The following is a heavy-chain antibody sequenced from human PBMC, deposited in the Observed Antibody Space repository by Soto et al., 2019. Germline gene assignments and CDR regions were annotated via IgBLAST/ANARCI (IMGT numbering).Heavy chain of an antibody. Sequence: QVQLQQWGAGPLRPLETLSLTCGVSGGSFSGYYWAWIRQSPGKGLEWIGEINDRGSINYNPSLKSRVSISVQTSKNHYSLNLRSVTAADMAVYYCARESHDILTGPPWVWYFDLWGRGTLVTVSS. D-gene: IGHD3-9*01. CDR2: INDRGSI. J-gene: IGHJ2*01. CDR3: ARESHDILTGPPWVWYFDL. CDR1: GGSFSGYY. V-gene: IGHV4-34*01.